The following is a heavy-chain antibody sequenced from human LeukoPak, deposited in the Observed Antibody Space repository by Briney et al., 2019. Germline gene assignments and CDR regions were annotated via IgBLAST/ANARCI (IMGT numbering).Heavy chain of an antibody. V-gene: IGHV3-23*01. Sequence: PEGSLRLSCAASGFTFSSYAMSWVRQAPGKGLEWVSAISGSGGSTYYADSVKGRFTISRDNSKNTLYLQMNSLRAEDTAVYYCAKEGYKHGSWSLSDLDYWGQGTLVTVSS. CDR2: ISGSGGST. CDR1: GFTFSSYA. D-gene: IGHD6-13*01. CDR3: AKEGYKHGSWSLSDLDY. J-gene: IGHJ4*02.